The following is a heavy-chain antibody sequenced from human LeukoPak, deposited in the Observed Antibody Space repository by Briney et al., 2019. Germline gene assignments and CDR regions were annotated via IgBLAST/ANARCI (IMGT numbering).Heavy chain of an antibody. CDR2: IYHSGST. J-gene: IGHJ2*01. V-gene: IGHV4-4*02. CDR1: GGSIISSNW. CDR3: ASGAAAAGTSGWYFDL. D-gene: IGHD6-13*01. Sequence: SGTLSLTCAVSGGSIISSNWWSWVRQPPGKGLEWIGEIYHSGSTNYNPSLKSRVTISVDKSKNQFSLKLSSVTAADTAVYYCASGAAAAGTSGWYFDLWGRGTLVTVSS.